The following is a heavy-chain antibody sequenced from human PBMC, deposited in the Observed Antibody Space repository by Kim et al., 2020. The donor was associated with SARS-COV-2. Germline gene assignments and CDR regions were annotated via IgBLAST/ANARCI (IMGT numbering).Heavy chain of an antibody. Sequence: LKSRVTISVDTSKNQFSLKLGSVTAADTAVYYCASWGVDDFWSGYYKVDVWGQGTTVTVSS. J-gene: IGHJ6*02. D-gene: IGHD3-3*01. V-gene: IGHV4-39*01. CDR3: ASWGVDDFWSGYYKVDV.